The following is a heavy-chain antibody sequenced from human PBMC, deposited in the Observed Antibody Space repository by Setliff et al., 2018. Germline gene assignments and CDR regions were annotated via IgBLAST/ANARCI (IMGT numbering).Heavy chain of an antibody. CDR1: GFTFRSYE. D-gene: IGHD6-19*01. CDR3: ASHEPWLWNAFDI. CDR2: ITTSGSTI. Sequence: GESLKISCAASGFTFRSYEMNWVRQAPGKGLEWISYITTSGSTIYYADSVKGRFTISRDNAKNSLYLQMNSLRAEDTAVYYCASHEPWLWNAFDIWGQGTMVTVS. J-gene: IGHJ3*02. V-gene: IGHV3-48*03.